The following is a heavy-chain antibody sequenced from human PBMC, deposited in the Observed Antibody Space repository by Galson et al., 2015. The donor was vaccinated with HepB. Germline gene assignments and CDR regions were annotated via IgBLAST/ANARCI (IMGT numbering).Heavy chain of an antibody. V-gene: IGHV1-18*01. J-gene: IGHJ4*02. CDR3: ATARYSNSPPEF. CDR2: ISTYNDNT. CDR1: GYTFTTYG. D-gene: IGHD6-13*01. Sequence: SVKVFCKASGYTFTTYGISWVRQAPGQGLEWMGWISTYNDNTNFAQKFQGRVAMTTDTSTNTAYMDLRTLSSDDTAVYYCATARYSNSPPEFWGQGTLVTVSS.